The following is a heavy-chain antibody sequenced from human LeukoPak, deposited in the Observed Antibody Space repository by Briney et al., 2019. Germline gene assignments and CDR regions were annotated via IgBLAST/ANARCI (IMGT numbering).Heavy chain of an antibody. CDR1: GFTFSSYS. V-gene: IGHV3-48*04. Sequence: PGGSLRLSCAASGFTFSSYSMNWVRQAPGKGLEWVSYISSSSSTIYYADSVKGRFTISRDNAMNSLYLQMNSLRAEDTVVYYCTRDALYSDPSYYYMDVWGKGTTVTVSS. CDR2: ISSSSSTI. J-gene: IGHJ6*03. CDR3: TRDALYSDPSYYYMDV. D-gene: IGHD4-17*01.